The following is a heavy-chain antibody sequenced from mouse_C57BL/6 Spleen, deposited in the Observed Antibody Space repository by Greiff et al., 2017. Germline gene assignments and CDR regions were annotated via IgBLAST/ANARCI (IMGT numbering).Heavy chain of an antibody. CDR2: IRSKSSNYAT. Sequence: GGGMVQPKGSLKLSCAASGFTFNTYAMHWVRQAPGKGLEWVARIRSKSSNYATYYADSVKDRFTISRDDSQSMLYLQMNNLKTEDTAMYYCVRESGIYYDYELSLYFDYWGQGTTLTVSS. V-gene: IGHV10-3*01. D-gene: IGHD2-4*01. CDR1: GFTFNTYA. J-gene: IGHJ2*01. CDR3: VRESGIYYDYELSLYFDY.